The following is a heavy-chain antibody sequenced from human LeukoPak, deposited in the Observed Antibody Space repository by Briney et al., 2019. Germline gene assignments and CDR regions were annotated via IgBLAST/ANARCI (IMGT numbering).Heavy chain of an antibody. D-gene: IGHD3-3*01. J-gene: IGHJ5*02. CDR1: GGSISGYY. CDR3: ASSTIFGVVANWFDP. V-gene: IGHV4-4*07. CDR2: IYTSGTT. Sequence: SETLSLTCAVSGGSISGYYWSWIRQPAGKGLEWIGRIYTSGTTHDNPSLKSRVTMSVDTSKNQVSLKVSSVTAADTAVYYCASSTIFGVVANWFDPWGQGTLVTVSS.